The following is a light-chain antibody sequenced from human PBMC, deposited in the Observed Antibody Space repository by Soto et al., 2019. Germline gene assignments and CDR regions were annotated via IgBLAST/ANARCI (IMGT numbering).Light chain of an antibody. J-gene: IGKJ2*01. CDR3: QQYDNLPLYT. Sequence: DIQMTQSPSSLSASVGDRVTITCQASQDISNYLNWYQQKPGKAPKLLIYDASNLETGVPSRFSGSGSGTDFTFNISSLQPEDIATYYCQQYDNLPLYTFGQGTKLEIK. V-gene: IGKV1-33*01. CDR1: QDISNY. CDR2: DAS.